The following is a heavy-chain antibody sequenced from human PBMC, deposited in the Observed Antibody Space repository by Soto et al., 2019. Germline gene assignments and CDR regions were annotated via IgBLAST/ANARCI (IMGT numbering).Heavy chain of an antibody. CDR1: GGSISSYY. D-gene: IGHD2-15*01. V-gene: IGHV4-59*08. CDR2: IYSSGST. Sequence: QVQLQESGPGLVKPSETLSLTCTVSGGSISSYYWSWIRQPPGKGLEWIRYIYSSGSTNYIPSLTSQVPIAVETPKDQGSLQLSSATDADTAVYYCARRTPNWSGDSCLPDGGWFDPWGQGTLVTVSS. J-gene: IGHJ5*02. CDR3: ARRTPNWSGDSCLPDGGWFDP.